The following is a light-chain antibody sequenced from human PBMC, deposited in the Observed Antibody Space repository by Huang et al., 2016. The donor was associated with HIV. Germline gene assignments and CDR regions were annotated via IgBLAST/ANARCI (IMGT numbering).Light chain of an antibody. Sequence: EVVLTQSPATLSVSPGEGATLSCRASQSVSINLAWFQQKPGLPPRLLIYCVSTRATGIPPRFNGSGSGTDFSLTISSLLSEDFAVYYCQQYSDWPPITFGQGTRLDMK. CDR2: CVS. V-gene: IGKV3-15*01. J-gene: IGKJ5*01. CDR1: QSVSIN. CDR3: QQYSDWPPIT.